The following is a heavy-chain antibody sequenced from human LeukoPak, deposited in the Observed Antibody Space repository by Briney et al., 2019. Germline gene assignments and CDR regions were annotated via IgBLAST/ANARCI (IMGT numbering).Heavy chain of an antibody. CDR3: ARYSSGCDY. V-gene: IGHV1-18*01. Sequence: ASVKVSCKASGYTFTSYYISWVRQAPGQGLEWMGWISAYSGHTSYAQKFQDRVTMTTDTSTSTAYMELRSLRSDDTAVYYCARYSSGCDYWGQGTLVTVSS. CDR1: GYTFTSYY. D-gene: IGHD3-22*01. CDR2: ISAYSGHT. J-gene: IGHJ4*02.